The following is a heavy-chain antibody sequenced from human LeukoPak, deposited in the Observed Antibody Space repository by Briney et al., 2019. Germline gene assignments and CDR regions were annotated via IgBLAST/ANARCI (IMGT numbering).Heavy chain of an antibody. Sequence: GWSLRPSCAASGFTFGSYAMNWVRQAPGKGLEWVSAVRGSDAGTSYADSVKGRFTISRDNSKNTLYLQMNSLRAEDTAVYYCAKNRGGSYYSGSDYWGQGTLVTVSS. CDR3: AKNRGGSYYSGSDY. D-gene: IGHD1-26*01. V-gene: IGHV3-23*01. CDR2: VRGSDAGT. J-gene: IGHJ4*02. CDR1: GFTFGSYA.